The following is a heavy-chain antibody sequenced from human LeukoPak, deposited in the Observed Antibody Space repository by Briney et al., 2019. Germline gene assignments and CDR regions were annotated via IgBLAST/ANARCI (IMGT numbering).Heavy chain of an antibody. V-gene: IGHV3-7*01. D-gene: IGHD6-13*01. CDR1: GFTFSSYW. J-gene: IGHJ4*02. CDR3: ARAGIAGAGDY. Sequence: PGGSLRLSCAASGFTFSSYWMSWVRQAPGKGLEWVANIKQAGSEKYYLDSVKGRFTISRDNAKNSLFLQMNSLRAEDTAVYYCARAGIAGAGDYWGQGTLVTVSS. CDR2: IKQAGSEK.